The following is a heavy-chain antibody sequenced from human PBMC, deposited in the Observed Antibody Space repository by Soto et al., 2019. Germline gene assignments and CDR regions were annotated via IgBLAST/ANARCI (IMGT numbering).Heavy chain of an antibody. CDR1: GYTFTSYG. D-gene: IGHD6-13*01. J-gene: IGHJ4*02. Sequence: QVQLVQSGAEVKKPGASVKVSCKASGYTFTSYGISWVRQAPGQGLEWMGWISAYNGNTNYAQKLQGRXTXPXXTSASTAYMELRSLRSDDTAVYYCARESSSSCHDYWGQGTLVTVSS. CDR3: ARESSSSCHDY. V-gene: IGHV1-18*01. CDR2: ISAYNGNT.